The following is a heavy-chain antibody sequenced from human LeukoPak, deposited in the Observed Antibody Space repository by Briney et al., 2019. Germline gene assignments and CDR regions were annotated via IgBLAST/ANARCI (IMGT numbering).Heavy chain of an antibody. V-gene: IGHV4-34*01. J-gene: IGHJ4*02. D-gene: IGHD3-16*02. CDR1: GGSFSGYY. Sequence: PSETLSLTCAVYGGSFSGYYWSWIRQPPGKGLEWIGEINHSGSTNYNPSLKSRVTISVDTSKDQFSLKLSSVTAADTAVYYCARGASWGSYRSPYYFDYWGQGTLVTVSS. CDR2: INHSGST. CDR3: ARGASWGSYRSPYYFDY.